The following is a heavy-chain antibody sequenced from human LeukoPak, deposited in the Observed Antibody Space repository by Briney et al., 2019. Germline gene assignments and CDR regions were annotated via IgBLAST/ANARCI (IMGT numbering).Heavy chain of an antibody. V-gene: IGHV4-39*01. CDR1: GGSISSSSYY. CDR3: ARHPPVLMVRPVGWFDP. Sequence: PSETLSLTCTVSGGSISSSSYYWGWIRQPPGKGLEWIGNIYYSGSTYYNPSLKSRVTISVDASKNQFSLKLSSVTAADTAVYYCARHPPVLMVRPVGWFDPWGQGTLVTVSS. J-gene: IGHJ5*02. CDR2: IYYSGST. D-gene: IGHD2-8*01.